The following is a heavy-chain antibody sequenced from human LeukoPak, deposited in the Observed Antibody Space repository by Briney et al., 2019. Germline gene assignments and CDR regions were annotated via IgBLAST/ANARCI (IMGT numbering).Heavy chain of an antibody. V-gene: IGHV3-23*01. J-gene: IGHJ5*02. CDR2: VKSGGAGT. Sequence: PGGSLRLSCAASGFTFSSYSMNWVRQAPGKGLAWVASVKSGGAGTHYADSVKGRFTISRDNSKNILYLQMNSLRAEDTAIYYCARCTTASSGWCNWLDPWGQGTLVTVSS. CDR1: GFTFSSYS. CDR3: ARCTTASSGWCNWLDP. D-gene: IGHD3-22*01.